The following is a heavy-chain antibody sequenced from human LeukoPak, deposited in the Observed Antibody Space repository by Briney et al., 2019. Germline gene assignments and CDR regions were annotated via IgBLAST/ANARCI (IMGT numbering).Heavy chain of an antibody. J-gene: IGHJ3*02. CDR2: IYYSGTT. V-gene: IGHV4-59*11. CDR3: ARLLDNDSSGDPDTFDM. CDR1: ACSMRSHY. D-gene: IGHD3-22*01. Sequence: PSETLSLTCTVSACSMRSHYWSWIRQPPGKGLEWMGFIYYSGTTRYKPSLQSRVTISADTSKNQFSLKLTSVTAADTAVYFCARLLDNDSSGDPDTFDMWGQGTMVTVSS.